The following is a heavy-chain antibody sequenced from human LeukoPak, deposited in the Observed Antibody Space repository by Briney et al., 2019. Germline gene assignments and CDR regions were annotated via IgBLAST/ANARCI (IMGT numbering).Heavy chain of an antibody. CDR1: GYSISSGYY. V-gene: IGHV4-38-2*01. D-gene: IGHD1-7*01. CDR2: IYHSGST. Sequence: PSETLSLTCAVSGYSISSGYYWGWIRQPPGKGLEWIGSIYHSGSTYYNPSLKSRVTISVDTSKNQFSLKLSSVTAADTAVYYCASGGWNCVPAFDIWGQGTMVTVSS. J-gene: IGHJ3*02. CDR3: ASGGWNCVPAFDI.